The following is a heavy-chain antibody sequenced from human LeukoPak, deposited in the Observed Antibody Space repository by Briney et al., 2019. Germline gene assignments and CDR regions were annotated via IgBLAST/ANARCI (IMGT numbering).Heavy chain of an antibody. CDR3: ATLYCSSTSCYWFDP. V-gene: IGHV1-24*01. CDR1: GYTLTELS. CDR2: FDPEDGET. D-gene: IGHD2-2*01. J-gene: IGHJ5*02. Sequence: ASVKVSCKVSGYTLTELSMHWVRQAPGKGLEWMGGFDPEDGETIYAQKFQGRVTMTEDTSTDTAYMELSSLRSEDTAVYYCATLYCSSTSCYWFDPWGQGTLVTVSS.